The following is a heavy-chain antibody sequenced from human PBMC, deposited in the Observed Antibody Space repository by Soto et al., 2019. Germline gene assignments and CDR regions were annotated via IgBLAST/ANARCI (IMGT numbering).Heavy chain of an antibody. CDR1: GGSISSYY. D-gene: IGHD3-16*01. J-gene: IGHJ4*02. CDR2: IYYSGST. Sequence: PSETLSLTCTVSGGSISSYYWSWIRQPPGKGLEWIGHIYYSGSTNYNPSLKSRVTISVDTSKNQFSLKLSSVTAADTAVYYCGRRYGGHFDYWGQGTLVTVSS. CDR3: GRRYGGHFDY. V-gene: IGHV4-59*01.